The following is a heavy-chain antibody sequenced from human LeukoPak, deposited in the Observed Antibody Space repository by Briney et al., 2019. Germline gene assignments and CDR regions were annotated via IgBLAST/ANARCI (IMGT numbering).Heavy chain of an antibody. Sequence: PGGSLRLSCAASGFTFSSYWMSWVRQAPGKGLEWVANIKQDGSEKYYVDSVKSRFTISRDNAKNSLFLQMNSLRAEDTAVYYCAVGGSCHYHWGQGTLVTVSS. CDR2: IKQDGSEK. J-gene: IGHJ5*02. D-gene: IGHD2-15*01. CDR1: GFTFSSYW. V-gene: IGHV3-7*03. CDR3: AVGGSCHYH.